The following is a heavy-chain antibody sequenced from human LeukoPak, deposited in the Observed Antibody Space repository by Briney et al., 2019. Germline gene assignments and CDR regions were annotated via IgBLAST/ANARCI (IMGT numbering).Heavy chain of an antibody. V-gene: IGHV3-66*01. D-gene: IGHD3-9*01. CDR2: IYSGGST. Sequence: GGSLRLSCAASGFTVSSNYMSWVRQAQGQGLEWVSVIYSGGSTYYADSVKGRFTISRDNSKNTMYLQMNSLRAEDTAVYYCTRDLMDYDVSTGLHHYYMDVCGQGTTVTVS. CDR3: TRDLMDYDVSTGLHHYYMDV. J-gene: IGHJ6*02. CDR1: GFTVSSNY.